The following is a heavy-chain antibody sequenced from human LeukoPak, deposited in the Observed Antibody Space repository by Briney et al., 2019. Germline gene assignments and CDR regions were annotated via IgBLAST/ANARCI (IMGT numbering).Heavy chain of an antibody. V-gene: IGHV3-13*05. D-gene: IGHD2-2*01. CDR3: ARGRRYCSSTSCYAGTYYYYGMDV. J-gene: IGHJ6*02. CDR2: IGTAGDP. Sequence: GGSLRLSCAASGFTFSSYDMHWVRQATGKGLEWVSAIGTAGDPYYPGSVKGRFTISRENAKNSLYLQMNSLRAGDTAVYYCARGRRYCSSTSCYAGTYYYYGMDVWGQGTTVTISS. CDR1: GFTFSSYD.